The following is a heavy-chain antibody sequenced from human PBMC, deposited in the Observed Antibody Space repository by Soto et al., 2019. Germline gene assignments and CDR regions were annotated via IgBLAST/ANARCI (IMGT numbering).Heavy chain of an antibody. D-gene: IGHD3-22*01. Sequence: PSETLSLTCTVSGGSISSGNYYWSWIRQPPGKGLEWIGYISYSGSTQYNPSLKSRVTISVDTSKNQFSLKLSSVTAADTAVYYCARTYYYDSSGYGFDYWGQGTLVTVSS. CDR2: ISYSGST. CDR1: GGSISSGNYY. CDR3: ARTYYYDSSGYGFDY. J-gene: IGHJ4*02. V-gene: IGHV4-30-4*01.